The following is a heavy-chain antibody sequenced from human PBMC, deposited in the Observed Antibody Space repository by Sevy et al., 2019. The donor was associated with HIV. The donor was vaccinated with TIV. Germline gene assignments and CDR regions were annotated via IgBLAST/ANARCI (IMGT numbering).Heavy chain of an antibody. Sequence: GGSLRLSCAASGFTFSNAWMSWVRQAPGKGLEWVGRIKSKTDGGTTDYAAPVKGRFTISRDDSKNTLYLQMNSLKTGEKAVYYCTTDPSPRSMVRGVIIAGDAFDIWGQGTMVTVSS. CDR1: GFTFSNAW. V-gene: IGHV3-15*01. D-gene: IGHD3-10*01. CDR2: IKSKTDGGTT. J-gene: IGHJ3*02. CDR3: TTDPSPRSMVRGVIIAGDAFDI.